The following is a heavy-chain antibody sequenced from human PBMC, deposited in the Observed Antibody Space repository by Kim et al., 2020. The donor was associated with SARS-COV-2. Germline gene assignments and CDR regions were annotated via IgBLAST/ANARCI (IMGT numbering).Heavy chain of an antibody. CDR3: ASYYYDGTSHDFDH. Sequence: VDSLKGRFTSSRDNTRNSLSLQMNSLRAEDTAVYYCASYYYDGTSHDFDHWGQGTLVTVS. J-gene: IGHJ4*02. V-gene: IGHV3-7*03. D-gene: IGHD3-22*01.